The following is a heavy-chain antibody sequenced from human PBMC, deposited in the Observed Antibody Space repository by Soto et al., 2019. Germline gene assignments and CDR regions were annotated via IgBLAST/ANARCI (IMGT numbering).Heavy chain of an antibody. CDR1: GYTFTSYG. D-gene: IGHD3-22*01. J-gene: IGHJ5*02. V-gene: IGHV1-18*01. CDR3: ARSPPGYYDSSGYYFTSWFDP. CDR2: ISAYNGNT. Sequence: ASVKVSCKASGYTFTSYGISWVRQAPGQGLEWMGWISAYNGNTNYAQKLQGRVTMTTDTSTSTAYMELRSLRSDDTAVYYCARSPPGYYDSSGYYFTSWFDPWGQGPLVTVSS.